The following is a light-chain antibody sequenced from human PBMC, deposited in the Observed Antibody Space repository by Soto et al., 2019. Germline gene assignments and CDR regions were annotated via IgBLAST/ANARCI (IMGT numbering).Light chain of an antibody. CDR1: SSDVGGYDA. J-gene: IGLJ2*01. CDR2: DVS. V-gene: IGLV2-14*03. CDR3: NSHTSRNLVL. Sequence: QSALTQPASVSGSPGQSITISRTGTSSDVGGYDAVSWYQHHPGKAPKLMIYDVSSRPTGVSNRFSGSKSGNTASLTISGLQAEDEADYYCNSHTSRNLVLFGGGTKLTVL.